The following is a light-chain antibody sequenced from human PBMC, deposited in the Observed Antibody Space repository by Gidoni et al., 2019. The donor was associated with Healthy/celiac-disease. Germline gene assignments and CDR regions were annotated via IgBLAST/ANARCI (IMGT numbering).Light chain of an antibody. J-gene: IGKJ4*01. CDR1: QSVSSSY. V-gene: IGKV3-20*01. CDR2: GAS. Sequence: EIVLTQSPGTLSLSPGEIATLSCRASQSVSSSYLDWYKQKPGQAPRLLIYGASSRATGIPDRFSGSGSGTDFTLTISRLEPEDFAVYYCQQYGSSLLTFGGGTKVEIK. CDR3: QQYGSSLLT.